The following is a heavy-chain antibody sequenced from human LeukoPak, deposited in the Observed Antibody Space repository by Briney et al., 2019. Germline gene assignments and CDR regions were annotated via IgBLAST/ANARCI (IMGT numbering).Heavy chain of an antibody. Sequence: GRSLRLSCAASGFTFSSYGMHWVRQAPGKGLEWVAVISYDGSSKYYADSVKGRFTISRDNSKNTLYLQMNSLRAEDTAVYYCAKAQDRRAVAGTVDYWGQGTLVTVSS. CDR1: GFTFSSYG. V-gene: IGHV3-30*18. J-gene: IGHJ4*02. D-gene: IGHD6-19*01. CDR2: ISYDGSSK. CDR3: AKAQDRRAVAGTVDY.